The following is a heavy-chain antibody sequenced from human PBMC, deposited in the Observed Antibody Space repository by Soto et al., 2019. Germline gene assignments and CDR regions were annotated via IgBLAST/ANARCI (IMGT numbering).Heavy chain of an antibody. CDR2: IYYSGST. CDR1: GGSISSSSYY. J-gene: IGHJ5*02. CDR3: ARGLAPTIFGTVPTPNWFDP. V-gene: IGHV4-39*01. D-gene: IGHD3-3*01. Sequence: SETLSLTCTVSGGSISSSSYYWGWIRQPPGKGLEWIGSIYYSGSTYYNPSLKSRVTISVDTSKNQFSLKLSSVTAADTAVYYCARGLAPTIFGTVPTPNWFDPWGQGTPVTVSS.